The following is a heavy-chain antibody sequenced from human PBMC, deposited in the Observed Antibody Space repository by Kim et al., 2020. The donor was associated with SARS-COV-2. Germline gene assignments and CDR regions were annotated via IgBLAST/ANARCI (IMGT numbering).Heavy chain of an antibody. J-gene: IGHJ4*02. Sequence: GGSLRLSCAASGFTFSSYWMSWVRQAPGKGLEWVANIKQDGSEKYYVDSVKGRFTISRDNAKNSLYLQMNSLRAEDTAVYYCASPSRCGGDCFDYWGQGTLVTVSS. D-gene: IGHD2-21*01. CDR3: ASPSRCGGDCFDY. V-gene: IGHV3-7*03. CDR1: GFTFSSYW. CDR2: IKQDGSEK.